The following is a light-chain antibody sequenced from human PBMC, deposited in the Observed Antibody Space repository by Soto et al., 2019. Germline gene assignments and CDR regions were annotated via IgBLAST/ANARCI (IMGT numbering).Light chain of an antibody. CDR3: LQSYITPWT. J-gene: IGKJ1*01. V-gene: IGKV1-39*01. Sequence: DIQMTQSPSSLSASVGDRVTITCRASQSISNYLNWYQQKPGRVPKLLIYAASRLQSGVSSRFSGSGSGTDFTLTISSLQPEDFATYYCLQSYITPWTFSLGTKVDIK. CDR1: QSISNY. CDR2: AAS.